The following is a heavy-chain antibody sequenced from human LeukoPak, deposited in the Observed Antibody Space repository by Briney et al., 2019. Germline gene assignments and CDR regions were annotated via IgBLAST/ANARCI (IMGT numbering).Heavy chain of an antibody. CDR2: IYYSGTT. V-gene: IGHV4-39*01. Sequence: SQTLSLTCTVSAGSISSSSYCWGWIRHPPGEGLEWIGTIYYSGTTYNNPSLESRVTISLDTSKNQFSLKLTSVTAADTAVYYCARRSTKENGFDFWGQGTLVTVSS. J-gene: IGHJ4*02. CDR3: ARRSTKENGFDF. D-gene: IGHD1-1*01. CDR1: AGSISSSSYC.